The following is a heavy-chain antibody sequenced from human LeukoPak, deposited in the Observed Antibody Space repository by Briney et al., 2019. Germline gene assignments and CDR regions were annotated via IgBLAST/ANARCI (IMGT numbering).Heavy chain of an antibody. CDR3: ATGTTGGYGSGSYFLFDY. CDR1: GYTLTELS. Sequence: ASVKVSCKVSGYTLTELSMHWVRQAPGKGLEWMGGFDPEDGETIYAQKFQGRVTMTEDTSTDTAYMELSSLRSEDTAVYYGATGTTGGYGSGSYFLFDYWGQGTLVTVSS. V-gene: IGHV1-24*01. J-gene: IGHJ4*02. D-gene: IGHD3-10*01. CDR2: FDPEDGET.